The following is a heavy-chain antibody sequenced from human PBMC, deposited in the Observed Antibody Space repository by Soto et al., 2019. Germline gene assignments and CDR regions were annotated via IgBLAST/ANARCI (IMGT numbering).Heavy chain of an antibody. V-gene: IGHV1-69*06. Sequence: QVQLVQSGAEVKKPGSSVKVSCKASGGTFSSYAISWVRQAPGQGLEWMGGIIPIFCTAYYAQKFQGSVMIPGENPTPTADRDMPSVRHEDTAVYYGPRDLHRVGAGGGFAPWGQEPVVTAS. D-gene: IGHD3-10*01. CDR2: IIPIFCTA. CDR1: GGTFSSYA. J-gene: IGHJ5*02. CDR3: PRDLHRVGAGGGFAP.